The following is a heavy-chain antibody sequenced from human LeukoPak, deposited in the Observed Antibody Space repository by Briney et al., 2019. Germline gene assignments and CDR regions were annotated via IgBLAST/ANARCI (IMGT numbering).Heavy chain of an antibody. CDR2: IYHSGST. D-gene: IGHD2-21*02. CDR1: GGSISSGGYS. CDR3: ARGPYCGSDCFEGSFDY. Sequence: PWETLSLTCAVSGGSISSGGYSWSWIRQPPGKSLGWVGYIYHSGSTYYNPSLKSRVTISVDRSKNQFSLKLSSVTAADTAVYYCARGPYCGSDCFEGSFDYWGQGTLVTVSS. V-gene: IGHV4-30-2*01. J-gene: IGHJ4*02.